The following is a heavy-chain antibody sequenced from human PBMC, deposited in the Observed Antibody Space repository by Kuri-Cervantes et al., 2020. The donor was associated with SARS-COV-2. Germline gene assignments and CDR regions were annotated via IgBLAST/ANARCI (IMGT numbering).Heavy chain of an antibody. CDR1: GFTFSGSA. CDR2: IRSKANGYAT. V-gene: IGHV3-73*01. D-gene: IGHD3-3*01. CDR3: TSTSYDFWSGYVNWFDP. J-gene: IGHJ5*02. Sequence: GESLKISCAASGFTFSGSAMHWVRQASGKGLEWVGRIRSKANGYATAYAASVKGRFTISRDDSKNTAYLQMNSLKTEDTAVYYCTSTSYDFWSGYVNWFDPWGQGTLVTVSS.